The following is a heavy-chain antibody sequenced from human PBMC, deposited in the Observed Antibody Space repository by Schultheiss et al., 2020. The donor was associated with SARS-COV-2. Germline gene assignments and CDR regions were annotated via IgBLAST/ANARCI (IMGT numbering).Heavy chain of an antibody. J-gene: IGHJ6*02. D-gene: IGHD1-7*01. Sequence: GGSLRLSCAASGFTFSSYAMHWVRQAPGKGLEWVAVISYDGSNKYYADSVKGRFTISRDNSKNTLYLQMNSLRAEDTAVYYCAKDSIGQLELLHGDYYYYGMDVWGQGTTVTVSS. V-gene: IGHV3-30-3*01. CDR2: ISYDGSNK. CDR3: AKDSIGQLELLHGDYYYYGMDV. CDR1: GFTFSSYA.